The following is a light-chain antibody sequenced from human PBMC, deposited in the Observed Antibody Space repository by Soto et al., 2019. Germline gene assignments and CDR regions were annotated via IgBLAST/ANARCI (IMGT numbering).Light chain of an antibody. J-gene: IGKJ5*01. CDR2: GAS. CDR1: QSVSSN. V-gene: IGKV3-15*01. CDR3: QQYNSWPIT. Sequence: DIVMTQSPATLSVSPGERATLSCRASQSVSSNLAWYQQKPGQAPRLLIYGASTRATDIPARFSGSGSGTEFTLTISSLQSEGFAVYYCQQYNSWPITFGQGTRLEIK.